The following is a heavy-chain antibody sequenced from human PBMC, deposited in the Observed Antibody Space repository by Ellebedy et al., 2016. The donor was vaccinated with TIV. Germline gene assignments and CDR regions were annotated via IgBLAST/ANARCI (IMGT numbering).Heavy chain of an antibody. V-gene: IGHV3-73*01. Sequence: PGGSLRLSCAASGFTFSASAMHWVRQASGKGLEWVGRVKSKSNSYATAYAASVKGRFTISRDDSKNTAYLQINSLKTEDTAVYYCTRAPNDWVSAGGRGVFDYWGQGTLVTVSS. D-gene: IGHD6-13*01. CDR3: TRAPNDWVSAGGRGVFDY. CDR2: VKSKSNSYAT. J-gene: IGHJ4*02. CDR1: GFTFSASA.